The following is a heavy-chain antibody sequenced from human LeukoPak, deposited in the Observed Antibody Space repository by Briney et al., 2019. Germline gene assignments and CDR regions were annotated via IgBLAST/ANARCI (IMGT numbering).Heavy chain of an antibody. Sequence: PGGSLRLSCAASGFTFSSYAMHWVRQAPGKGLEWVAVISYDGSNKYYADSVKGRFTISRDNSKNTLYLQMNSLRAEDTAVYYCAKGLASTLIPPWFDPWGQGTLVTVSS. D-gene: IGHD3-16*01. V-gene: IGHV3-30-3*01. CDR1: GFTFSSYA. CDR3: AKGLASTLIPPWFDP. CDR2: ISYDGSNK. J-gene: IGHJ5*02.